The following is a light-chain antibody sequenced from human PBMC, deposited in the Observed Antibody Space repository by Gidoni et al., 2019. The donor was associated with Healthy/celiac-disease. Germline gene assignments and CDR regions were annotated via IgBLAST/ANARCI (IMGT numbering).Light chain of an antibody. CDR2: DAS. CDR1: QDISNY. Sequence: DIQMTQSPSSLSASVGDRVTITCQESQDISNYLNWYQQKPGKAPKLLIYDASNLETGVPSRFSGSGSGTDFTLNISSLQPEDIATYYCQQYDNLMCSFGQGTKLEIK. V-gene: IGKV1-33*01. J-gene: IGKJ2*04. CDR3: QQYDNLMCS.